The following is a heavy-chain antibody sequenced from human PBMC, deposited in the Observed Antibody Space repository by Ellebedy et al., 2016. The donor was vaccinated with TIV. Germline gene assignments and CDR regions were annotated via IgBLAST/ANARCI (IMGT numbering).Heavy chain of an antibody. V-gene: IGHV3-7*04. D-gene: IGHD3/OR15-3a*01. CDR1: GFTFSSYW. J-gene: IGHJ6*02. Sequence: GESLKISCAASGFTFSSYWMSWVRQAPGKGLEWVANIKQDGSEKYYVDSVKGRFTISRDNAKNSLYLQMNSLRAEDTAVYYCARGDSGDYYYYYGMDVWGQGTTVTVSS. CDR3: ARGDSGDYYYYYGMDV. CDR2: IKQDGSEK.